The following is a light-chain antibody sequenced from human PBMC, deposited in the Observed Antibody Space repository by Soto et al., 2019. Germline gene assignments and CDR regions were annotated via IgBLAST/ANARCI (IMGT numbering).Light chain of an antibody. CDR2: GND. Sequence: QSVLPQPPSASGAPGQRVTISCSGTSSNLGGHSVNWYQQLPGTAPKLLIYGNDQRTSGVPDRFSGSKSGTSASLAISGLQSEDEADYYCSAWDDSLNGPVFGGGTKVTVL. V-gene: IGLV1-44*01. J-gene: IGLJ2*01. CDR3: SAWDDSLNGPV. CDR1: SSNLGGHS.